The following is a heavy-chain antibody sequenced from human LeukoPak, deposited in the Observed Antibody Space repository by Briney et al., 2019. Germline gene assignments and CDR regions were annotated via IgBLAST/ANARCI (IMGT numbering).Heavy chain of an antibody. CDR1: GGSISSSSYY. D-gene: IGHD3-9*01. V-gene: IGHV4-39*07. J-gene: IGHJ4*02. CDR3: ARGDILTGYYHY. Sequence: KTSETLSLTCTVSGGSISSSSYYWGWIRQPPGKGLEWIGSIYYSGSTYYNPSLKSRVTISVDTSKNQFSLKLSSVTAADTAVYYCARGDILTGYYHYWGQGTLVTVSS. CDR2: IYYSGST.